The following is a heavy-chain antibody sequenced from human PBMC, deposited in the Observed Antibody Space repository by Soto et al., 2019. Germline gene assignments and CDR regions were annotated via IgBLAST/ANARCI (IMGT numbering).Heavy chain of an antibody. D-gene: IGHD5-18*01. J-gene: IGHJ4*02. CDR2: ISSSSSYI. Sequence: GSLRLSCAASGFTFSSYNMNWVRQAPGKGLEWVSSISSSSSYIYYADSVKGRSTISRDNAKNSLYLQMNSLRAEDTAVYYCVRNTGWDTPMVHWGQGTLVTVSS. CDR3: VRNTGWDTPMVH. V-gene: IGHV3-21*01. CDR1: GFTFSSYN.